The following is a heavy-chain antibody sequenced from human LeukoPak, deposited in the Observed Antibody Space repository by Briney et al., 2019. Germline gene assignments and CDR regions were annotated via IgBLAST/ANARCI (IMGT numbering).Heavy chain of an antibody. V-gene: IGHV3-21*04. J-gene: IGHJ3*02. Sequence: SGGSLRLSCAASGFTVSSNYMSWVRQAPGKGLEWVSSISDNSNYIYYSDSVEGRFTISRDNAKNSLYLQTNSLRAEDTAVYFCARESAQMLLWFGTHGAFDIWGQGTMVTVSS. CDR1: GFTVSSNY. CDR3: ARESAQMLLWFGTHGAFDI. D-gene: IGHD3-10*01. CDR2: ISDNSNYI.